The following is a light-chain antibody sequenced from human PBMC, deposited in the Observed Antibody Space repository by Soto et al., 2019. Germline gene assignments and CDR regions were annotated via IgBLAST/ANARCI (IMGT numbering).Light chain of an antibody. CDR2: DTS. J-gene: IGKJ5*01. CDR1: QSVSSSY. Sequence: EIVLTQSPGNLSLSPGERATLSCRASQSVSSSYLAWYQQKPGQAPRLLIYDTSTRATGVPARFSGSGSGTEFTLTISSLQSEDFGVYYCQQYNDWFSITFGQGTRLEIK. CDR3: QQYNDWFSIT. V-gene: IGKV3-15*01.